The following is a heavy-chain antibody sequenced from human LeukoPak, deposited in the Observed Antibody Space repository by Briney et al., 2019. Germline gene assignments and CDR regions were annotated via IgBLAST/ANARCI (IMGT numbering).Heavy chain of an antibody. J-gene: IGHJ4*02. CDR1: GFTVSSNY. CDR3: VTYYYDSSGYYYFDY. V-gene: IGHV3-66*01. Sequence: GGSLRLSCAASGFTVSSNYMSWVRQAPGKGLEWVSVIYSGGSTYYADSVKGRFTISRDNAKNSLYLQMNSLRAEDTAVYYCVTYYYDSSGYYYFDYWGQGTLVTVSS. D-gene: IGHD3-22*01. CDR2: IYSGGST.